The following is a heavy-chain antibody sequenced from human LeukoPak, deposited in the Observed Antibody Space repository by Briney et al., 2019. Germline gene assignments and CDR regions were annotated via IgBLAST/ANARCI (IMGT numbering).Heavy chain of an antibody. D-gene: IGHD4-23*01. Sequence: GGSLRLSCAASGFTFRNFWMSWVRQAPGKGLEWVASINQDQSAKFYVDSVRGRFTIPRDNAQNSLFLQMNSLRAEDTAFYYCAKLLRDVTIYDFWGQGALVTVSS. CDR2: INQDQSAK. CDR1: GFTFRNFW. V-gene: IGHV3-7*01. CDR3: AKLLRDVTIYDF. J-gene: IGHJ4*01.